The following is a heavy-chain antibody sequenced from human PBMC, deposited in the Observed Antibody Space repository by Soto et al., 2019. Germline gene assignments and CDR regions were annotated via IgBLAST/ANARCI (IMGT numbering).Heavy chain of an antibody. D-gene: IGHD6-13*01. Sequence: SGESLKISCKGSGYSFTSYWIGWVLQMPGKGLDWMAKIDPSDSYTVYSPSFQGHVTMSADKSISTAYLQWSSLKASDTAMYYCAILVAAGNIDYWGQGTQVTVSS. J-gene: IGHJ4*02. CDR3: AILVAAGNIDY. V-gene: IGHV5-10-1*01. CDR1: GYSFTSYW. CDR2: IDPSDSYT.